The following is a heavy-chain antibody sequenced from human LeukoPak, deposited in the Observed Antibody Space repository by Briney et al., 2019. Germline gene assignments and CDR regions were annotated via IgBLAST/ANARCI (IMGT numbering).Heavy chain of an antibody. Sequence: GESLKISCKVSGYSFTSYWIGWVRQMPGKGLEWMGIICPGDSDTRYRPSFRGEVPISADKSISTDYLQWSILKASETAMYYCARHGMYYCDRSGPDYWGQGTLVTVSS. CDR3: ARHGMYYCDRSGPDY. D-gene: IGHD3-22*01. CDR2: ICPGDSDT. CDR1: GYSFTSYW. V-gene: IGHV5-51*01. J-gene: IGHJ4*02.